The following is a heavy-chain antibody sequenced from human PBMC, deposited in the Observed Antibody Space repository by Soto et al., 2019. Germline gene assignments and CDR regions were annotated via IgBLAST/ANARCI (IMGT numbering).Heavy chain of an antibody. D-gene: IGHD6-6*01. Sequence: ASVKVSCKASGYTFTSYGISWARQAPGQGLEWMGWISAYNGNTNYAQKLQGRVTMTTDTSTSTAYMELSSLRSEDTAVYYCAAQLGPAYYFDYWGQGTLVTVSS. CDR3: AAQLGPAYYFDY. J-gene: IGHJ4*02. CDR1: GYTFTSYG. V-gene: IGHV1-18*04. CDR2: ISAYNGNT.